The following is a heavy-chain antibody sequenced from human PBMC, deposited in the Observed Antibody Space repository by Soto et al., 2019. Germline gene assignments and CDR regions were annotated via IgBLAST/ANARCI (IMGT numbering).Heavy chain of an antibody. CDR1: GGTFSSYA. CDR2: IIPIFGTA. J-gene: IGHJ6*02. CDR3: ARGATVTTHYHYGMDV. D-gene: IGHD4-4*01. Sequence: SVKVSCKASGGTFSSYAISWVRQAPGQGLEWMGGIIPIFGTANYAQKFQGRVTLTADESTSTAYMELSSLRSEDTAVYYCARGATVTTHYHYGMDVWGQGTTVTVSS. V-gene: IGHV1-69*13.